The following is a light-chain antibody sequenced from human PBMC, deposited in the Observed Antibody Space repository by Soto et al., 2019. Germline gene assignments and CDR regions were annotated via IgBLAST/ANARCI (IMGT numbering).Light chain of an antibody. CDR3: GTWDSSLSANWV. V-gene: IGLV1-51*01. J-gene: IGLJ3*02. CDR2: DNY. Sequence: QSVLTQPPSVSAAPGQKVTISCFGSSSNIGNNYVSWYQQLPGTAPKLLIYDNYKRPSGIPDRFSGSKSGTSATLGITGLQTGDEADYYCGTWDSSLSANWVFGGGTKVTVL. CDR1: SSNIGNNY.